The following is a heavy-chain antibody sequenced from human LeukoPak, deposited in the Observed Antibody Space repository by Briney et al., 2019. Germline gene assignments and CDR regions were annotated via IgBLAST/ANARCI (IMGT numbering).Heavy chain of an antibody. CDR1: GFTFSSYG. V-gene: IGHV3-30*02. CDR2: IRYDGSNK. D-gene: IGHD5-12*01. CDR3: AKDHVVDIVATNIDY. J-gene: IGHJ4*02. Sequence: GGSLILSCAASGFTFSSYGMHWVRQAPGKGLEWVAFIRYDGSNKYYADSVKGRFTISRDNSKNTLYLQMNSLRAEDTAVYYCAKDHVVDIVATNIDYWGQGTLVTVSS.